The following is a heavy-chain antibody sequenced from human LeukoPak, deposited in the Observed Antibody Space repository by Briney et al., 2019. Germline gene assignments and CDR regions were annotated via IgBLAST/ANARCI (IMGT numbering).Heavy chain of an antibody. Sequence: SPSETLSLTCTVSGYSISSGYYWGWIRQPPGKGLEWIGSIYHSGSTYYNPSLKSRVTISVDTSKNQFSLKLSSVTAADTAVYYSARHVGFITMVRVVINNNWFDPWGQGTLVTVSS. V-gene: IGHV4-38-2*02. D-gene: IGHD3-10*01. CDR3: ARHVGFITMVRVVINNNWFDP. J-gene: IGHJ5*02. CDR2: IYHSGST. CDR1: GYSISSGYY.